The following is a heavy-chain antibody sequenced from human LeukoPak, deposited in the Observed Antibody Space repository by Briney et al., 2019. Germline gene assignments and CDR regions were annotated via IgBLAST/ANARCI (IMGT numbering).Heavy chain of an antibody. V-gene: IGHV3-9*01. CDR1: GFTFDDYA. D-gene: IGHD1-26*01. CDR2: ISWNSGSI. CDR3: ATSRGRIMGAYYSYFDY. Sequence: GGSLRLSCAASGFTFDDYAMHWVRQAPGKGLEWVSGISWNSGSIGYADSVKGRFTISRDNAKNSLYLQMNSLRAEDTALYYCATSRGRIMGAYYSYFDYWGQGTLVTVSS. J-gene: IGHJ4*02.